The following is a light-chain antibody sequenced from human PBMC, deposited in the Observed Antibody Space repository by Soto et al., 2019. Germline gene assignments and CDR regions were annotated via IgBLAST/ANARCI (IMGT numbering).Light chain of an antibody. CDR3: LSFTTTNTLV. V-gene: IGLV2-14*02. J-gene: IGLJ2*01. CDR2: EVN. CDR1: SSDVGRYNL. Sequence: QSALTQPASVSGSPGQSITISCTGTSSDVGRYNLVSWYQQYPGQAPKVIISEVNNRPSGVSDRFSGSKSGNTASLRISGLQTEDEALYFCLSFTTTNTLVFGGGTKVTVL.